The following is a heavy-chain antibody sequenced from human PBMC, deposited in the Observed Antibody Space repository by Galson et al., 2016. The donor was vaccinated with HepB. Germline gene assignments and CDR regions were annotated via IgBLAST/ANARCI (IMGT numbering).Heavy chain of an antibody. Sequence: TLSLTCTVSGGSILSRSYYWGWIRQPPGKGLEWIGSIHYTGTTYYNPSLKSRVTIFLDTSKNEFSLKLSSVTAADTAVYFCAGPGGSNYYYNAMDVWGQGTTVIVSS. CDR2: IHYTGTT. CDR1: GGSILSRSYY. CDR3: AGPGGSNYYYNAMDV. V-gene: IGHV4-39*01. J-gene: IGHJ6*02. D-gene: IGHD1-26*01.